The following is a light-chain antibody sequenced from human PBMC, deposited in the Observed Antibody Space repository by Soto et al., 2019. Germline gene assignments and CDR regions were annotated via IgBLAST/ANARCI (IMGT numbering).Light chain of an antibody. V-gene: IGLV1-40*01. J-gene: IGLJ1*01. Sequence: QSVLTQPPSVSGAPGQRVTISCTGSSSNIGAGYDVHWYQQLPGTAPKLLIYGNSNRPSGVPDRFSGSKSGTSASLAITGLQAEDESDYYCQSYDSSLRGSVFGTGTQLTVL. CDR1: SSNIGAGYD. CDR2: GNS. CDR3: QSYDSSLRGSV.